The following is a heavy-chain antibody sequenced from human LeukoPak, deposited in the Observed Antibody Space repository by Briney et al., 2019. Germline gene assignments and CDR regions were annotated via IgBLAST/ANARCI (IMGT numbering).Heavy chain of an antibody. Sequence: GGSLGLSCAASGFTFSSYAMSWVRQAPGKGLEWVSAISGSGGSTYYADSVKGRFTISRDDSKNTLYLQMNSLKTEDTAVYYCTTDPTTVVTVDYWGQGTLVTVSS. V-gene: IGHV3-23*01. D-gene: IGHD4-23*01. CDR3: TTDPTTVVTVDY. CDR1: GFTFSSYA. CDR2: ISGSGGST. J-gene: IGHJ4*02.